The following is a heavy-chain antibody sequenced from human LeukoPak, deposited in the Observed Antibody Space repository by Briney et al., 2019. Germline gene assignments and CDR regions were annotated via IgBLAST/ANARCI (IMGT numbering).Heavy chain of an antibody. CDR3: ARRIGSYDSSGYSGQYYFDY. Sequence: PSETLSLTCTVSGVSISSSNSYWGWIRQPPGKGLEWIGSIYYSGNTYYNASLKSQVSISIDTSKNQFSLRLTSVTAADTAVYYCARRIGSYDSSGYSGQYYFDYWGQGTLVTVSS. CDR1: GVSISSSNSY. CDR2: IYYSGNT. J-gene: IGHJ4*02. V-gene: IGHV4-39*01. D-gene: IGHD3-22*01.